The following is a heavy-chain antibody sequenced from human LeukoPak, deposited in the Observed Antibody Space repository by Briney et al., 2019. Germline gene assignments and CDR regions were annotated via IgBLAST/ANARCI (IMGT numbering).Heavy chain of an antibody. CDR2: INPNSGGT. D-gene: IGHD3-3*02. J-gene: IGHJ4*02. V-gene: IGHV1-2*02. Sequence: ASVKVSCKASGYTFTGYYMHWVRQAPGQGLEWMGWINPNSGGTNYAQKFQGRVTMTRDTSISTAYMELSRLRSDDTAVYYCASRRWTAPAYLVYWGQGTLVTVSS. CDR3: ASRRWTAPAYLVY. CDR1: GYTFTGYY.